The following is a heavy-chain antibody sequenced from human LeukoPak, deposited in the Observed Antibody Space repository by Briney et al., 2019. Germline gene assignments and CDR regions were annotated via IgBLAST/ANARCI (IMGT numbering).Heavy chain of an antibody. CDR3: AKHGDYYGSGSYYHNWFDP. D-gene: IGHD3-10*01. V-gene: IGHV3-23*01. CDR2: ISGSGGST. J-gene: IGHJ5*02. CDR1: GFTFSSYW. Sequence: GGSLRLSCAASGFTFSSYWMSWVRQAPGKGLEWVSAISGSGGSTYYADSVKGRFTISRDNSKNTLYLQMNSLRAEDTAVYYCAKHGDYYGSGSYYHNWFDPWGQGTLVTVSS.